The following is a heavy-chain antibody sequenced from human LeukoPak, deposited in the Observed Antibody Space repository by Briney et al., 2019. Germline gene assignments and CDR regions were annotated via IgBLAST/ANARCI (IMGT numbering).Heavy chain of an antibody. J-gene: IGHJ6*02. CDR3: ATYTNCVAVDV. D-gene: IGHD2-2*01. CDR2: IKEDGSEK. V-gene: IGHV3-7*01. Sequence: PGGSLRLSCAASGLTFSKSWMSWVRQAPGQGLEWVAAIKEDGSEKDYVDSVKGRFTISRDNAKNSLYLQMNSLRAEDTAVYYCATYTNCVAVDVWGQGTSVSVSS. CDR1: GLTFSKSW.